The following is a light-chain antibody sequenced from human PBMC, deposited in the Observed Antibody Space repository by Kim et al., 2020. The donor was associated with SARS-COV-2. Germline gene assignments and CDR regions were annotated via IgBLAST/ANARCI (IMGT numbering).Light chain of an antibody. Sequence: EVVLTQSPGTLSLSPGERATLSCRASQSVYSGYFGWYQQKPGQAPRLLIYGASNRATGIPDRFSGSGSGTDFSLTISRLEPEDFAVYYCQQYTESSFTFGQGTKLAI. J-gene: IGKJ2*01. CDR1: QSVYSGY. CDR3: QQYTESSFT. V-gene: IGKV3-20*01. CDR2: GAS.